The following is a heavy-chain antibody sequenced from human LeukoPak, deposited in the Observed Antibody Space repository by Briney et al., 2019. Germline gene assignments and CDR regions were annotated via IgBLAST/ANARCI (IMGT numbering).Heavy chain of an antibody. D-gene: IGHD3-10*01. CDR1: GFTFSSYG. CDR3: ARAWGSGSYYRPYFQH. J-gene: IGHJ1*01. CDR2: IWYDGSNK. V-gene: IGHV3-33*01. Sequence: GGSLRLSCAASGFTFSSYGMHWVRQAPGKGLEWVAVIWYDGSNKYYVDSVQGRFTISRDNSKNTLYLQMSSLRAEDTAVYYCARAWGSGSYYRPYFQHWGQGTLVTVSS.